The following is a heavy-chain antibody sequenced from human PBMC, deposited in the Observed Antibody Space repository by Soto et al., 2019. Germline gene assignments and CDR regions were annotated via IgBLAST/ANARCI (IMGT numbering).Heavy chain of an antibody. J-gene: IGHJ6*04. V-gene: IGHV3-74*01. CDR3: ARGWFGPDV. CDR1: GFTFSGRS. D-gene: IGHD3-10*01. CDR2: IDNAGTDS. Sequence: EVQLVESGGGLVQPGGSLRLSCAASGFTFSGRSMHWVRQAPGKGLVWVSGIDNAGTDSTYADSVKGRFTSSRDNAKNTLHLQINSLRVEDTAVYYCARGWFGPDVWGKGTTVTVSS.